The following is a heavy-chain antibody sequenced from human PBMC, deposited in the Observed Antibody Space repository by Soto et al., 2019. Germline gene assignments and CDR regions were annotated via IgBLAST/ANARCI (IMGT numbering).Heavy chain of an antibody. CDR3: ARALYDFWSGYYFDY. D-gene: IGHD3-3*01. Sequence: SVKVSCKASGGTFSSYAISCVRQAPGQGLEWMGGIIPIFGTANYAQKFQGRVTITADESTSTAYMELSSLRSEDTAVYYCARALYDFWSGYYFDYWGQGTLVTVSS. CDR2: IIPIFGTA. CDR1: GGTFSSYA. J-gene: IGHJ4*02. V-gene: IGHV1-69*13.